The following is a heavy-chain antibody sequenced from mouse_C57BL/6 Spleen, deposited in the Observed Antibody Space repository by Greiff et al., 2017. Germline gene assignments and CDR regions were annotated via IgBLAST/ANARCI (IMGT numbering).Heavy chain of an antibody. J-gene: IGHJ2*01. Sequence: EVKLVESGGGLVKPGGSLKLSCAASGFTFSDYGMHWVRQAPEKGLEWVAYISSGSSTIYYADTVKGRFPISRDNAKNTLFLQMTSLRSEDTAMYYCARRNAYYFDYWGQGTTLTVSS. CDR3: ARRNAYYFDY. V-gene: IGHV5-17*01. CDR1: GFTFSDYG. CDR2: ISSGSSTI.